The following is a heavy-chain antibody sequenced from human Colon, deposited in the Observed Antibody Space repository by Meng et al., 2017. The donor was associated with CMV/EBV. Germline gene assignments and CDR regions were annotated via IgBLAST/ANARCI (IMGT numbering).Heavy chain of an antibody. D-gene: IGHD6-13*01. CDR1: AYAFDDCW. V-gene: IGHV3-74*03. Sequence: GTAYAFDDCWMHWAPRAAGKALVWIACINSDGGNTTYPDAVRSLFTVSRDNAKNSLYLQMNSLTADDTAVYYCARVPYSSHSGLDFWGQGTLVTVSS. J-gene: IGHJ1*01. CDR2: INSDGGNT. CDR3: ARVPYSSHSGLDF.